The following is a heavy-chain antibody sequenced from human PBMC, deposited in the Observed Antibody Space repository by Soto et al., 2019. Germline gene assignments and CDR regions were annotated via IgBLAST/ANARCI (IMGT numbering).Heavy chain of an antibody. J-gene: IGHJ4*02. CDR3: ARLVVAGITDYFDS. Sequence: QITLKESGPTLVKPTQTLTLTCTFSGFSLSSSGVGVGCIRQSQGKALEWLTFIYWDDDKRYSISLKIRLTITNDTTKNQVVLTLTNLDPVDPAKYYCARLVVAGITDYFDSWGQGTLLTVSS. D-gene: IGHD2-15*01. CDR2: IYWDDDK. V-gene: IGHV2-5*02. CDR1: GFSLSSSGVG.